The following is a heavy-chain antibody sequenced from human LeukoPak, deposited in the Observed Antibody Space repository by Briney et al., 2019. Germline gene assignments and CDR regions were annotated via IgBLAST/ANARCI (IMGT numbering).Heavy chain of an antibody. CDR1: GYTFTSYG. CDR3: ARGDYGDRGLVSFDY. V-gene: IGHV1-18*01. Sequence: ASVKVSCTASGYTFTSYGISWVRQAPGQGLEWMGWISAYNGNTNYAQKLQGRVTMTTDTSTSTAYMELRSLRSDDTAVYYCARGDYGDRGLVSFDYWGQGTLITVSS. CDR2: ISAYNGNT. D-gene: IGHD4-17*01. J-gene: IGHJ4*02.